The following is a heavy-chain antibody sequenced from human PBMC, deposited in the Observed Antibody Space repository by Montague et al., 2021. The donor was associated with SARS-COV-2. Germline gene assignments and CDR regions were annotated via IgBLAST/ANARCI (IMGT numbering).Heavy chain of an antibody. CDR1: GFTFGSYG. D-gene: IGHD5-24*01. CDR3: VKDRDEVAVLYYFDA. V-gene: IGHV3-74*01. Sequence: SLRLSCAASGFTFGSYGMYWVRQAPGKGLVWVSLISSDGLRTRHADSVKGRFTISRDNGKNTLYPQMNSLRTEDTAVYYCVKDRDEVAVLYYFDAWGQGTLVTASS. J-gene: IGHJ4*02. CDR2: ISSDGLRT.